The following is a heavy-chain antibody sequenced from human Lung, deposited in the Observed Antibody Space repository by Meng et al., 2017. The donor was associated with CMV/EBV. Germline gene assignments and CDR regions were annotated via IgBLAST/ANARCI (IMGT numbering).Heavy chain of an antibody. D-gene: IGHD2-2*01. Sequence: GGPLRLXCAASGFTFRTTWMTWARQVPGKGLDWVGRIKSRNDGGTADHGTPVKGRFTISRDDSKNTTYLQMNSLKVEDTAIKHCTTDFSTAGAVWGQGTLVTVSS. CDR2: IKSRNDGGTA. CDR1: GFTFRTTW. V-gene: IGHV3-15*01. J-gene: IGHJ4*02. CDR3: TTDFSTAGAV.